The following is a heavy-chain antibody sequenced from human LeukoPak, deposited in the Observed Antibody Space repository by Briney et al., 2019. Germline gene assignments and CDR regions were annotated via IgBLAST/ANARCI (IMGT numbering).Heavy chain of an antibody. V-gene: IGHV3-53*01. CDR2: IYSGGTT. D-gene: IGHD3-22*01. CDR1: GVTVSSNY. CDR3: ARGRWVYDSSGFYSDY. Sequence: GGSLRLSCAASGVTVSSNYMSWVRQAPGKGLEWVSVIYSGGTTYYADSVKGRFTVSRDNSKSTVYLQMNSLRAEDTAVYYCARGRWVYDSSGFYSDYWGQGTLVTVSS. J-gene: IGHJ4*02.